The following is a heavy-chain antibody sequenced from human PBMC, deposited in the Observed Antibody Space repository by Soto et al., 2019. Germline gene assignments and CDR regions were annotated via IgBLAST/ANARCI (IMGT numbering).Heavy chain of an antibody. CDR1: GFTFTSSA. CDR2: IVVGSGNT. D-gene: IGHD3-22*01. J-gene: IGHJ3*02. Sequence: SVEVSCKASGFTFTSSAVQWVRQARGQRLEWIGWIVVGSGNTNYAQKFQERVTITRDMSTSTAYMELSSLRSEDTAVYYCAADPLYYYDSSGPYAFDIWGQGTMVTVSS. V-gene: IGHV1-58*01. CDR3: AADPLYYYDSSGPYAFDI.